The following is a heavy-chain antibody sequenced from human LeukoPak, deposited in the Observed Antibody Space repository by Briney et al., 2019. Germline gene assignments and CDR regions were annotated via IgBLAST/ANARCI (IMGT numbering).Heavy chain of an antibody. Sequence: GGSLRLSCAASGFTFSSYAMSWVRQAPGKGLEWVSVIYSGGSTYYADSVKGRFTISRDNSKNTLYLQMNSLRAEDTAVYYCARDRYYYDSSGIYYYYYGMDVWGQGTTVTVSS. CDR1: GFTFSSYA. J-gene: IGHJ6*02. CDR2: IYSGGST. CDR3: ARDRYYYDSSGIYYYYYGMDV. D-gene: IGHD3-22*01. V-gene: IGHV3-66*01.